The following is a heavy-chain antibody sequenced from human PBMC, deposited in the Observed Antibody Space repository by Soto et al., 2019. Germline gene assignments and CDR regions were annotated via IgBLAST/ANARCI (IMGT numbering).Heavy chain of an antibody. CDR2: INPSGGST. V-gene: IGHV1-46*01. Sequence: GASVKVSCKASGYTFTSYYMHCVRQAPGQGLEWMGIINPSGGSTSYAQKFQGRVTMTRDTSTSTVYMELSSLRSEDTAVYYCASYPPVYYYDSSGYYFSYWGQGTLVTVSS. D-gene: IGHD3-22*01. J-gene: IGHJ4*02. CDR3: ASYPPVYYYDSSGYYFSY. CDR1: GYTFTSYY.